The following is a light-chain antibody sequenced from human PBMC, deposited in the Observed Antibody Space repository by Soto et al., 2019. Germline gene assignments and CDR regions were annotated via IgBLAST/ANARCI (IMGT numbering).Light chain of an antibody. CDR2: GTS. CDR3: QQYNNWPLT. CDR1: QSVTTN. Sequence: ETVMTQSPATLSVSPGERATLSCRASQSVTTNLAWYQQKPGQAPRLLIYGTSTRATGIPARFSGSGSGTDFTLTISSLHSEDFSVYYCQQYNNWPLTFGRGPGWRSN. J-gene: IGKJ4*01. V-gene: IGKV3-15*01.